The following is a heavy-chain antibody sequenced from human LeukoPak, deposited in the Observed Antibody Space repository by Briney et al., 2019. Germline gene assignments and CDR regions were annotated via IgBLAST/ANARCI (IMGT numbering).Heavy chain of an antibody. CDR1: GGTFSSYA. CDR3: ARSGSCYYQWFDP. Sequence: SVKVSCKASGGTFSSYAISWVRQAPRQGLEWMGGIIPIFGTANYAQKFQGRVTITTDESTSTAYMELSSLRPEDTAAYYCARSGSCYYQWFDPWGQGTLVTVSS. J-gene: IGHJ5*02. D-gene: IGHD3-22*01. CDR2: IIPIFGTA. V-gene: IGHV1-69*05.